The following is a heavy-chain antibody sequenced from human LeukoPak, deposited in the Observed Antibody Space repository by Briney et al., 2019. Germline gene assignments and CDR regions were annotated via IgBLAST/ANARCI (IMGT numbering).Heavy chain of an antibody. Sequence: SETLSLTCAVYGGSFSGYYWSWIRQPPGKGLEWIGEINHSGSTNYNPSLKSRVTISVDTSKNQFSLKLSSVTAADTAVYYCARGNGIVVVVAATYWFDPWGQGTLVTVSS. J-gene: IGHJ5*02. V-gene: IGHV4-34*01. D-gene: IGHD2-15*01. CDR3: ARGNGIVVVVAATYWFDP. CDR1: GGSFSGYY. CDR2: INHSGST.